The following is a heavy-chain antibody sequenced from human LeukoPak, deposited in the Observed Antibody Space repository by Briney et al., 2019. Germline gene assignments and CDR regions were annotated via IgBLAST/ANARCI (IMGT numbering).Heavy chain of an antibody. Sequence: GRSLRLSCAASGFTFSSYGMHWVRQAPGKGLEWVAVISYDGSNKYYADSVKGRFTISRDNSKNTLYLQMNSLRAEDTAVYYCARDRSQEFDPWGQGTLVTVSS. V-gene: IGHV3-30*03. CDR2: ISYDGSNK. D-gene: IGHD3-10*01. J-gene: IGHJ5*02. CDR3: ARDRSQEFDP. CDR1: GFTFSSYG.